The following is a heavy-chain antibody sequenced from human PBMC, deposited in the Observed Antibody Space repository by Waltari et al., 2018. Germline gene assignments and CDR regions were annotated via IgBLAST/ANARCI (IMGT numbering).Heavy chain of an antibody. V-gene: IGHV3-7*01. CDR1: GFTFSTDW. CDR3: SKRLDI. CDR2: INQDGGEK. Sequence: EVQLVEPGGGLVQPGGSPRRPCEASGFTFSTDWMAWVRQAPGKGLQWVANINQDGGEKYYLDSVKGRFTISRDNAKKSVYLEMNSLRAEDTAIYYCSKRLDIWGRGTMVAVSS. J-gene: IGHJ3*02.